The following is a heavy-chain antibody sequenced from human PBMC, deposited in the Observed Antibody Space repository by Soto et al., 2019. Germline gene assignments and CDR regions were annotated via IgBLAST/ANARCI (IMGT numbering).Heavy chain of an antibody. D-gene: IGHD2-15*01. Sequence: GASVKVSCKASGYTFTSYGISWVRQAPGQGLEWMGWISAYNGNTNYAQKLQGRVTMTTDTSTSTAYMELRSLRSDDTAVYYCAGGLLGYCSGGSCSGYYYGMDVWGQGTTVTVSS. CDR3: AGGLLGYCSGGSCSGYYYGMDV. V-gene: IGHV1-18*01. CDR1: GYTFTSYG. CDR2: ISAYNGNT. J-gene: IGHJ6*02.